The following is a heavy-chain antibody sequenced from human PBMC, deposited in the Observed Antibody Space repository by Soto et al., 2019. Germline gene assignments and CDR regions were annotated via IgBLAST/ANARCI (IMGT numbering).Heavy chain of an antibody. Sequence: QVQLVQSGAEVKKPGSSVKVSCKASVGTFSSYTISWVRQAPGQGLEWMGRIIPILGIANYAQKFQGRVTITADKSTSTAYMELSSLRSEDTAVYYCARERGAPRYCSGGSCYFDYWGQGTLVTVSS. D-gene: IGHD2-15*01. J-gene: IGHJ4*02. CDR2: IIPILGIA. CDR1: VGTFSSYT. V-gene: IGHV1-69*08. CDR3: ARERGAPRYCSGGSCYFDY.